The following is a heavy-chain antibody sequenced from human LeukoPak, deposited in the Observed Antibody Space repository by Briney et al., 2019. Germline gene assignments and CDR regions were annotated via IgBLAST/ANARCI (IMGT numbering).Heavy chain of an antibody. V-gene: IGHV3-7*05. J-gene: IGHJ4*02. Sequence: PGGPLRLSCAASGFTFSSYWMRWVRQAPGKGLEWVANIKEDGSEKYYVDSVRGRLTISRDNAKNSLYLQMNSLRAEDTAVYYCASQFWWAAVAGTALDYWGQGTLVTVSS. CDR2: IKEDGSEK. CDR1: GFTFSSYW. D-gene: IGHD6-19*01. CDR3: ASQFWWAAVAGTALDY.